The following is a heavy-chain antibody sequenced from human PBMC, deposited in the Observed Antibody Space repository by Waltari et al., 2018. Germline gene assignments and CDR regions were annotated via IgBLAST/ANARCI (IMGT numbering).Heavy chain of an antibody. Sequence: QLQLQESGPGLVKPSETLSLTCTVSGGSISSTSYYWGWIRQPPGKGLEWIGNIDYSGSTYYNPSLKSRVTISVDTSKIQFSLKLSSVTAADTAVYYCARIVVPAYYYYYMDVWGKGTTVTISS. J-gene: IGHJ6*03. CDR1: GGSISSTSYY. V-gene: IGHV4-39*07. CDR3: ARIVVPAYYYYYMDV. CDR2: IDYSGST. D-gene: IGHD2-2*01.